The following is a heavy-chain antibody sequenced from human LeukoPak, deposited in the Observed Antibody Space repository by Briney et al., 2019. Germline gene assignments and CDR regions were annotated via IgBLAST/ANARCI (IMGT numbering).Heavy chain of an antibody. CDR1: GYTLTELS. J-gene: IGHJ2*01. V-gene: IGHV1-18*01. CDR3: ARVADSYGLDLYFDL. D-gene: IGHD5-18*01. CDR2: ISAYNGNT. Sequence: ASVKVSCKVSGYTLTELSMHWVRQAPGKGLEWMGWISAYNGNTNYAQKLQGRVTMTTDTSTSTAYMELRSLRSDDTAVYYCARVADSYGLDLYFDLWGRGTLVTVSS.